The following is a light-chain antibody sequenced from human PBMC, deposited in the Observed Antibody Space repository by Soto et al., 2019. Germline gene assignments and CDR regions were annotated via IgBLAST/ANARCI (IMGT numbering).Light chain of an antibody. CDR3: QQYGSSALT. CDR2: DAS. CDR1: QSVGSIY. J-gene: IGKJ4*01. Sequence: PGERASLSCGASQSVGSIYLPWSRQNPGLAPRLLIYDASSRATGIPDRFSGSGSGTDFTLTINRLEPEDFAVCYCQQYGSSALTFGGGTKVEIK. V-gene: IGKV3D-20*01.